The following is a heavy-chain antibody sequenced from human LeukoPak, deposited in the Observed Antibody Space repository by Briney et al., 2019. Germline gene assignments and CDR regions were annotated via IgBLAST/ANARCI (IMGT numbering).Heavy chain of an antibody. D-gene: IGHD6-19*01. CDR2: ITSRSKYI. V-gene: IGHV3-21*01. J-gene: IGHJ4*02. Sequence: GGSLRHFCSASGFYFSTYDMNWVRQAPGKGLEWVSSITSRSKYIYYADSVRGRFTISRDDVNNLLFLQMDSLRAEDTAVYYCARNVGPNIAVAGSDYWGQGTLVTVSS. CDR3: ARNVGPNIAVAGSDY. CDR1: GFYFSTYD.